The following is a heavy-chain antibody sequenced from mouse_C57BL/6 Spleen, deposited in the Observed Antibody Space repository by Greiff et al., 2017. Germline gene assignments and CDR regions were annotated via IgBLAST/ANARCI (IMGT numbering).Heavy chain of an antibody. V-gene: IGHV1-69*01. D-gene: IGHD2-4*01. CDR3: AKDYDYSAWFAY. J-gene: IGHJ3*01. Sequence: QVQLQQPGAELVLPGASVKLSCKASGYTFTSYWMHWVKQRPGQGLEWIGEIDKSDSYTNYNQKFKGKSTLTVDKSSSTAYMQLISLTSDDSAVYYCAKDYDYSAWFAYWGQGTLVTVSA. CDR1: GYTFTSYW. CDR2: IDKSDSYT.